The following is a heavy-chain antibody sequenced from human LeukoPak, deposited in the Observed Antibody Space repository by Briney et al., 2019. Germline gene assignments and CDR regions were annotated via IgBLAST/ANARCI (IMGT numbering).Heavy chain of an antibody. CDR3: AFYSYGYRDFDY. CDR1: GFTFDDYG. Sequence: GGSLRLSCAASGFTFDDYGMSWVRQAPGKGLEWFSGINWNGGSTGYADSVKGRFTISRDNAKNSLYLQMNSLRAEDTALYYCAFYSYGYRDFDYWGQGTLVTVSS. V-gene: IGHV3-20*04. CDR2: INWNGGST. J-gene: IGHJ4*02. D-gene: IGHD5-18*01.